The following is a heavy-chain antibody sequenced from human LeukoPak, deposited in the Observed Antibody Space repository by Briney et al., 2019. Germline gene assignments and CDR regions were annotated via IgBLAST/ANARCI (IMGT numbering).Heavy chain of an antibody. J-gene: IGHJ4*02. CDR2: ISASGIHI. V-gene: IGHV3-23*01. CDR3: VRMVSGDS. Sequence: GGSLRLSCAVSGFTFSYYDMNWVRQAPGKGPEWVTTISASGIHIYYADSAKGRFTISRDNSRNTLELQMDSLRGEDTAVYYCVRMVSGDSWGQGTLVTVTS. CDR1: GFTFSYYD. D-gene: IGHD2-8*01.